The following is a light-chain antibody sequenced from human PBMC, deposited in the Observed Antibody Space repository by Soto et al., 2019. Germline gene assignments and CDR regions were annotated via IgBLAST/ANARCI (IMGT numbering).Light chain of an antibody. CDR3: QHYHSQSIT. J-gene: IGKJ4*01. Sequence: DILLTQSPATLSASVGDRITITCRASENIFTFLAWYQQRSGSAPNLLVYAASDLERGVPSRFSGSGSGTEFTLTIDNLQPNDSATYFCQHYHSQSITFGGGTHVDVK. CDR1: ENIFTF. CDR2: AAS. V-gene: IGKV1-5*01.